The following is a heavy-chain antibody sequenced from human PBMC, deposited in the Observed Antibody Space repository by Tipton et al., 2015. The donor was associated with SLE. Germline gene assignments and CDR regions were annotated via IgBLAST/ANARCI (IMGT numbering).Heavy chain of an antibody. CDR1: GGSISSYY. D-gene: IGHD5-18*01. V-gene: IGHV4-4*07. J-gene: IGHJ4*02. CDR3: ARQGYSYGYPGFDY. CDR2: IYTSGST. Sequence: TLSLTCTVSGGSISSYYWSWIRQPAGKGLEWIGRIYTSGSTNYNPSLKSRVTMSVDTSKNQFSLKLSSVTAADTAVYYCARQGYSYGYPGFDYWGQGTLVTVSS.